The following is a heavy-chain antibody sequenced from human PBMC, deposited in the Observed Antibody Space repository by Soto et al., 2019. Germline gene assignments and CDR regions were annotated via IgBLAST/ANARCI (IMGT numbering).Heavy chain of an antibody. J-gene: IGHJ4*02. CDR3: TTDPHSTGTKY. CDR1: GFTFSDAW. V-gene: IGHV3-15*01. D-gene: IGHD1-1*01. Sequence: PGGSLRLSCAASGFTFSDAWMSRVRQAPGAGLEWVGLIKGKTEGGTIDYAAPVKARFTISRDASKNTLYLQMNSLKTEDTAVYYCTTDPHSTGTKYWGQGTLVTVSS. CDR2: IKGKTEGGTI.